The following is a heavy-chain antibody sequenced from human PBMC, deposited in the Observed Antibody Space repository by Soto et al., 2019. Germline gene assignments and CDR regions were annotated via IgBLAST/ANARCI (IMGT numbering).Heavy chain of an antibody. Sequence: EVQLLESGGGLVQPGGSLRLSCAASGFTFSSYAMSWVRQAPGKGLEWVSAISGSGGSTYYADSAKGRFTISRDNAKNTLYLQMNSLRAEDTAVYYCAKDSRPRVITTYGSAGRFDYWGQGTLVTVSS. V-gene: IGHV3-23*01. CDR3: AKDSRPRVITTYGSAGRFDY. CDR2: ISGSGGST. D-gene: IGHD3-22*01. CDR1: GFTFSSYA. J-gene: IGHJ4*02.